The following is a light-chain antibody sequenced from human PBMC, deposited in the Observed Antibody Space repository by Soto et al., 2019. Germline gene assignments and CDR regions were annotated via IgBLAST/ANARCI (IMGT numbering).Light chain of an antibody. CDR1: RSDVGGYNY. Sequence: QSALTQPASVSGSPGQSITISCTGTRSDVGGYNYVSWYQQHPGKAPKLMIYDVSNRPSGISNRFSGSKSGNTASLTISGLQTEDEADYYCSSHTRSSSTLVVFGGGTKLTVL. J-gene: IGLJ2*01. V-gene: IGLV2-14*01. CDR2: DVS. CDR3: SSHTRSSSTLVV.